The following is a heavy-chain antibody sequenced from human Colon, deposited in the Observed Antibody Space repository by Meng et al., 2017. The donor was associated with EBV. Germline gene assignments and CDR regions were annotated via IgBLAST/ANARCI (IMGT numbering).Heavy chain of an antibody. V-gene: IGHV7-4-1*02. J-gene: IGHJ4*02. Sequence: VRVVNSGFELKKPGASVKVSCKASGYTFTRYPMNWVRQAPGQGLEWMGWISTNTGNPTYAQGFTGRFVFSVDTSVSTAYLQISSLKAEDTAVYYCGTLKYTSGFYGPAYWGQGALVTVSS. CDR3: GTLKYTSGFYGPAY. CDR2: ISTNTGNP. CDR1: GYTFTRYP. D-gene: IGHD6-19*01.